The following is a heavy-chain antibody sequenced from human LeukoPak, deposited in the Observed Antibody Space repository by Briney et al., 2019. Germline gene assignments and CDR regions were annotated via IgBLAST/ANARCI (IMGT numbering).Heavy chain of an antibody. CDR1: GYTFTSYW. J-gene: IGHJ3*02. CDR3: ARRIGLDFWCGYPHDVFDI. CDR2: IFPGDSDT. V-gene: IGHV5-51*01. D-gene: IGHD3-3*01. Sequence: GESLKISCKGSGYTFTSYWIVWVRQMPGKGPEWMGIIFPGDSDTRYSPSFQGQVTISADKSISTAYLQWSSLKASDTAMYYCARRIGLDFWCGYPHDVFDIWGEGTMVTVSS.